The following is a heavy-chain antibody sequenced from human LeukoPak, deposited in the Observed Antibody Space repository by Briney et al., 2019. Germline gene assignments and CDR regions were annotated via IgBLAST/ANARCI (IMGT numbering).Heavy chain of an antibody. J-gene: IGHJ4*02. CDR2: IYYSGST. V-gene: IGHV4-39*01. CDR1: GGSISSNNYY. Sequence: SETLSLTCTVSGGSISSNNYYWGWIRQPPGTGLEWIGSIYYSGSTYYNPSLKSRVTISVDTSKNQFSLKLSSVTAADTAVYYCATMVRGATPHPDYWGQGTLVTVSS. D-gene: IGHD3-10*01. CDR3: ATMVRGATPHPDY.